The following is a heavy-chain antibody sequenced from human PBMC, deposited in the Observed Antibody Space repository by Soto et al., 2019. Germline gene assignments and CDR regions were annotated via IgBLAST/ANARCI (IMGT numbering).Heavy chain of an antibody. D-gene: IGHD2-15*01. CDR1: GGSVSSGSYY. CDR3: AREVVVVAAKVDY. V-gene: IGHV4-61*01. J-gene: IGHJ4*02. Sequence: SETLSLTCTVSGGSVSSGSYYWSWIRQPPGKGLDWIGYIYYSGSTNYNPSLKSRVTISVDTSKNQFSLKLSSVTAADTAVYYCAREVVVVAAKVDYWGQGTLVTVSS. CDR2: IYYSGST.